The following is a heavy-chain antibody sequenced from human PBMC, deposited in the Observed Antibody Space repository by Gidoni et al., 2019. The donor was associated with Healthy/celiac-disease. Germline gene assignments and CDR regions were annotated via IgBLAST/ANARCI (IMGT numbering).Heavy chain of an antibody. CDR2: INHSGST. J-gene: IGHJ6*03. V-gene: IGHV4-34*01. Sequence: QVQLQQWRAGLLKPSETLSLTCAVYGGSSSGYYWTWIRQPPGKGLEWIGEINHSGSTNYNPSLKSRVTISVDTSKNQFSLKLSSVTAADTAVYYCARVKGLLYCSSTSCRAQYYYYYYMDVWGKGTTVTVSS. CDR1: GGSSSGYY. D-gene: IGHD2-2*01. CDR3: ARVKGLLYCSSTSCRAQYYYYYYMDV.